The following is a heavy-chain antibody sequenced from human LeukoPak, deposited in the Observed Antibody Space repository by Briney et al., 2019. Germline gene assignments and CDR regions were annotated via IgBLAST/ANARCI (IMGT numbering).Heavy chain of an antibody. CDR2: INHSGST. CDR1: GGSFSGYY. D-gene: IGHD2-2*01. J-gene: IGHJ4*02. V-gene: IGHV4-34*01. Sequence: PSETLSLTCAVYGGSFSGYYWSWIRQPPGKGLEWIGEINHSGSTNYNPSLKSRVTISVDTSKNQISLKLSSVTAADTAVYYCARMDCSSISCYFDYWGQGTLVTVSS. CDR3: ARMDCSSISCYFDY.